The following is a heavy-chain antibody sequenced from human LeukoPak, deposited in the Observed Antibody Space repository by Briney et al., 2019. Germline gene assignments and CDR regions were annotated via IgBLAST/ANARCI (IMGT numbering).Heavy chain of an antibody. Sequence: KASETLSLTCAVSGYSISSGYYWGWIRQPPGKGLEWIGSIYHSGSTYYNPSLKSRVTTSVDTSKNQFSLKLSSVTAADTAVYYCAKGIGSGSYPTSFDYWGQGTLVTVSS. D-gene: IGHD3-10*01. J-gene: IGHJ4*02. CDR1: GYSISSGYY. V-gene: IGHV4-38-2*01. CDR3: AKGIGSGSYPTSFDY. CDR2: IYHSGST.